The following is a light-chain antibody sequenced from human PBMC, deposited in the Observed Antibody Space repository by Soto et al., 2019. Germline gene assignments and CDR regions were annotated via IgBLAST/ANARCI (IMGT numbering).Light chain of an antibody. CDR3: LSYSSSTSPYV. V-gene: IGLV2-14*01. CDR1: SSDVGGYNF. CDR2: DVT. J-gene: IGLJ1*01. Sequence: QSALTQLASVSGSPGQSITISCTGASSDVGGYNFVSWYQQHPGKAPKLMIYDVTNRPSGVSNRFSGSKSGNTASLTISGLQAEDEADYYCLSYSSSTSPYVLGTGTKVTVL.